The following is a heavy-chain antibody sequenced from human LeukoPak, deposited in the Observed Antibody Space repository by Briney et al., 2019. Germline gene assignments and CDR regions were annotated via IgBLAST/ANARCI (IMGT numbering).Heavy chain of an antibody. CDR3: ASGYCPNGVCSHNMGY. CDR2: INSGGSIT. CDR1: GFTFSSHW. J-gene: IGHJ4*02. V-gene: IGHV3-74*01. D-gene: IGHD2-8*01. Sequence: GGSLRLSCAASGFTFSSHWMHWVRQGPGKGLVWLSRINSGGSITNYADSVKGRLTISRDNANNTLCLEINSLTAEDTAVYFCASGYCPNGVCSHNMGYWGQGTLVTVSS.